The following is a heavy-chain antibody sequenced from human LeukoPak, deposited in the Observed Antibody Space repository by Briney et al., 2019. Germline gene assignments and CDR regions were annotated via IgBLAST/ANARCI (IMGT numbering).Heavy chain of an antibody. Sequence: SVKVSCKASGGTFSSYAISWVRQAPGQGLEWMGRIIPIFGTANYAQKFQGRVTITTDESTSTAYMELSSLRSEDTAVYYCARLRGYSGYDLGDYFVYWGQGTLVTVSS. CDR2: IIPIFGTA. CDR3: ARLRGYSGYDLGDYFVY. V-gene: IGHV1-69*05. J-gene: IGHJ4*02. CDR1: GGTFSSYA. D-gene: IGHD5-12*01.